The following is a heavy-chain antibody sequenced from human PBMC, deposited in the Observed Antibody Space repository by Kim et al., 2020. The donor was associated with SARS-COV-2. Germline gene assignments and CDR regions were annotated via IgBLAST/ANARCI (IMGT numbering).Heavy chain of an antibody. D-gene: IGHD6-25*01. V-gene: IGHV3-53*01. Sequence: GGSLRLSCAASEFTVSSHYMSWVRQAPGKGLEWVSVIFSNGITYYADSVKGRFTISRDSSKNTMYLQMNSLTAEDTAVYFCARDRLRGGSGYFDYWGQGTLVTVSS. CDR3: ARDRLRGGSGYFDY. CDR2: IFSNGIT. CDR1: EFTVSSHY. J-gene: IGHJ4*02.